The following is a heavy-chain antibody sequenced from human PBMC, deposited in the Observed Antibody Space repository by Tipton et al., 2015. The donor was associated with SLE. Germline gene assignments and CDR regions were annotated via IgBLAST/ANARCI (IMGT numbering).Heavy chain of an antibody. CDR3: VSHPPSSYNDYYGMDV. D-gene: IGHD2-2*01. CDR1: GGSTSSGSYY. Sequence: TLSLTCTVSGGSTSSGSYYWSWIRQPAGKGLEWIGHIYPSGSTNYNPSLKSRVTISLDTSKTQLSLKVTSVTAADTATYYCVSHPPSSYNDYYGMDVWGEGTTVTVSS. CDR2: IYPSGST. J-gene: IGHJ6*04. V-gene: IGHV4-61*09.